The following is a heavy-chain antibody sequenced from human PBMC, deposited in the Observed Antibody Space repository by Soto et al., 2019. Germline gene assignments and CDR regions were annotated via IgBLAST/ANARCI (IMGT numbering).Heavy chain of an antibody. J-gene: IGHJ6*02. CDR1: GYSFTSYW. Sequence: GESLKISCKGSGYSFTSYWIGWVRQMPGKGLEWMGIIYPGDSDTRYSPSFQGQVTISADKSISTAYLQWSSLKASDTAMYYCAIGGYDLNSYYYYYGMDVWGQGTAVTVSS. D-gene: IGHD5-12*01. CDR3: AIGGYDLNSYYYYYGMDV. CDR2: IYPGDSDT. V-gene: IGHV5-51*01.